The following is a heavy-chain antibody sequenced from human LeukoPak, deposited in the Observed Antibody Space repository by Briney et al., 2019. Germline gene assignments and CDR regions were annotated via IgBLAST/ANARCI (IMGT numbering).Heavy chain of an antibody. CDR2: LDPSDSYT. CDR1: GHSFTSYW. CDR3: ARHTGARYSSGWPPFDY. J-gene: IGHJ4*02. Sequence: ESLKLSCKGSGHSFTSYWISWVRQMPGKGLEWMGRLDPSDSYTNYSPSFQGHVTISADKSISTAYLQWSSLKASDTAMYYCARHTGARYSSGWPPFDYWGQGTLVTVSS. V-gene: IGHV5-10-1*01. D-gene: IGHD6-19*01.